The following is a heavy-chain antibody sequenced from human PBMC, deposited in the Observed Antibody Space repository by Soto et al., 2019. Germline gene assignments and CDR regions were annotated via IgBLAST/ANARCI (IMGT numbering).Heavy chain of an antibody. D-gene: IGHD2-21*02. V-gene: IGHV3-23*01. CDR3: AKDRCGGDCYFFDY. CDR2: ISGRGDDT. CDR1: GLTFSSYA. J-gene: IGHJ4*02. Sequence: PGGSLRLSCAASGLTFSSYAMSGVRQAPGKGLEWVSGISGRGDDTYYADSVKGRFTISRDNSKNMLYLQMNSLRAEDTAVYYCAKDRCGGDCYFFDYWGQGTLVTVSS.